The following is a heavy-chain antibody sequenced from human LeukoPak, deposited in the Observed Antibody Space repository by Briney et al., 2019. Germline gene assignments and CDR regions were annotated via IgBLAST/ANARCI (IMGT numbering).Heavy chain of an antibody. CDR2: ISSSSSTI. V-gene: IGHV3-48*01. CDR1: GFTFSSYS. J-gene: IGHJ6*02. D-gene: IGHD2-2*01. CDR3: ARYCSSTSCQIYYYYGMDV. Sequence: GGSLRLSCAASGFTFSSYSMNWVRQAPGKGLEWVSYISSSSSTIYYADSVKGRFTISRDNAKNSLYLQMNSLRAEDTAVYYCARYCSSTSCQIYYYYGMDVWGQGTTVTVSS.